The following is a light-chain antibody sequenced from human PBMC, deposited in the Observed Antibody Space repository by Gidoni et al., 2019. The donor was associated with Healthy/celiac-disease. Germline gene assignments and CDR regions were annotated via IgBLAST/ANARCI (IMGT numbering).Light chain of an antibody. J-gene: IGLJ2*01. CDR2: TDS. Sequence: SYELTQPPSVSVSPGQTARITCSGDALPKQYAYWYQQKPGQAPVLVIYTDSERPSGIPERCSGASSGTTVTLTISGVQAEDEADYYCQSADSSGTHVVFGGGTKLTVL. V-gene: IGLV3-25*03. CDR1: ALPKQY. CDR3: QSADSSGTHVV.